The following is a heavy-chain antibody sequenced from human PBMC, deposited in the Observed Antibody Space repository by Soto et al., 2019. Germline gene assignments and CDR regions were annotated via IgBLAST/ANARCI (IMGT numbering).Heavy chain of an antibody. CDR1: GYSLATYW. D-gene: IGHD2-15*01. J-gene: IGHJ6*02. CDR2: IDPSDSYI. Sequence: GESLKISCKSSGYSLATYWITWVRQMPGKGLEWMGRIDPSDSYINYSPSFQGRVTISADKSLNTAYLQWSSLEASDTAMYYCARLGDCSGGSCFSRYYYHGMDVWGQGIGVTVSS. CDR3: ARLGDCSGGSCFSRYYYHGMDV. V-gene: IGHV5-10-1*01.